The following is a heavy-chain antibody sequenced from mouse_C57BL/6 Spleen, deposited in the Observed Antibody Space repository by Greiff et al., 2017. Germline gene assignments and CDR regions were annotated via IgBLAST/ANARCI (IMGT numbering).Heavy chain of an antibody. CDR2: IYPRDGST. CDR3: ARLGGYYFDY. D-gene: IGHD4-1*01. J-gene: IGHJ2*01. Sequence: LVESGPELVKPGASVKLSCKASGYTFTSYDINWVKQRPGQGLEWIGWIYPRDGSTKYNEKFKGKATLTVDTSSSTAYMELHSLTSEDSAVYFCARLGGYYFDYWGQGTTLTVSS. V-gene: IGHV1-85*01. CDR1: GYTFTSYD.